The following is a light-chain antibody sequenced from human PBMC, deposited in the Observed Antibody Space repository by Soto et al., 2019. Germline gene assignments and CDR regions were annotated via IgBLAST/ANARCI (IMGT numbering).Light chain of an antibody. V-gene: IGKV1-5*03. CDR2: KAS. Sequence: IQVTQCPCSVSASGWDRVTITCRASQTISSWLAWYQQKPGKAPKLLIYKASTLKSGVPSRFSGSGSGTEFALTISGLQPDDFATYYCQQYDSYPWPFGQGTKVDIK. J-gene: IGKJ1*01. CDR3: QQYDSYPWP. CDR1: QTISSW.